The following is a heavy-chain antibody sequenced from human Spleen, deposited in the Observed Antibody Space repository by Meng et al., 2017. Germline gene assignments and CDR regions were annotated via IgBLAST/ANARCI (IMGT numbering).Heavy chain of an antibody. CDR1: GGSFSGSSW. J-gene: IGHJ5*02. D-gene: IGHD2-2*01. CDR3: ARGYCSTTNCNWFDP. Sequence: QVQLQQWGAGLLKPSETLSLTCAVYGGSFSGSSWWTWVRQPPGEGLEWIGEIYHTGSTNYNPSLKSRVTISVDKSKNQFSLKLSSVTAADTAVYYCARGYCSTTNCNWFDPWGQGTLVTVSS. V-gene: IGHV4-4*02. CDR2: IYHTGST.